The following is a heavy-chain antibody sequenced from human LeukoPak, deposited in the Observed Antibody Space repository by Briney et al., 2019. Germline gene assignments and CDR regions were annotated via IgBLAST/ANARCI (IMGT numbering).Heavy chain of an antibody. CDR1: GYTFTSYD. Sequence: ASVKVSCKASGYTFTSYDTNWVRQATGQGLEWMGWMNPNSGNTGYAQKFQGRVTMTRNTSISTAYMELSSLRSEDTAAYYCARGGFSSVAEYYFDYWGQGTLVTVSS. CDR3: ARGGFSSVAEYYFDY. J-gene: IGHJ4*02. D-gene: IGHD2-21*01. V-gene: IGHV1-8*01. CDR2: MNPNSGNT.